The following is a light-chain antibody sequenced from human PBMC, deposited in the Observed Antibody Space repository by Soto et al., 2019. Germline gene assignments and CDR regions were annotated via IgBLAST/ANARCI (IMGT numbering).Light chain of an antibody. Sequence: IVLTQSPATLSVSAWYGSTLYCRSSQSISSNLAWYQHKLGQAPRLFIFRASSRATGIPARFSGSGSGTEFNMTISSLQSEDFAVYYCQQYNNWPLFGQGTKVDI. CDR2: RAS. CDR3: QQYNNWPL. J-gene: IGKJ1*01. V-gene: IGKV3-15*01. CDR1: QSISSN.